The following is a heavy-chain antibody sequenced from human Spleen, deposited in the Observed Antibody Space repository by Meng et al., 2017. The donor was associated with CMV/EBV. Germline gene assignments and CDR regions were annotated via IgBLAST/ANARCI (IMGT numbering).Heavy chain of an antibody. V-gene: IGHV3-7*01. D-gene: IGHD1-26*01. CDR3: AREGGVGASGYYYGMDV. Sequence: GGSLRLSCAASGFTFSGYWMSWMRQAPGKGLEWVANIKQDGSEKYYVGSVEGRFTISRDNSKNTLYLQMNSLRAEDTAVYYCAREGGVGASGYYYGMDVWGQGTTVTVS. J-gene: IGHJ6*02. CDR2: IKQDGSEK. CDR1: GFTFSGYW.